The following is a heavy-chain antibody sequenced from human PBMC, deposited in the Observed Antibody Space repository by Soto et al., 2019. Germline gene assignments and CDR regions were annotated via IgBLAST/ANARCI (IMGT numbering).Heavy chain of an antibody. CDR2: IWYDGSNK. V-gene: IGHV3-33*01. D-gene: IGHD6-6*01. CDR3: ARDREQLASYYYGLDV. Sequence: QPGGSLRLSCAASGFSFTTHGMHWVRQAPGKGLEWVAVIWYDGSNKYYADSVKGRFTISRDNSKNTLYLQLDSLRAEDTGIYYCARDREQLASYYYGLDVWGQGTTVTVSS. J-gene: IGHJ6*02. CDR1: GFSFTTHG.